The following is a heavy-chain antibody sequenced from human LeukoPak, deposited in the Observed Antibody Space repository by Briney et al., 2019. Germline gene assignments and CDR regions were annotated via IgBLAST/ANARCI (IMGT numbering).Heavy chain of an antibody. D-gene: IGHD1-26*01. Sequence: GGSLSLSCTPSGFPFPYYLMSWVRQAPGKGLEWVANIRQDGSEKFYVDSVKGRFTISRDNDKSSLYLQMNSLRGEDTAVYFCARVEGSWELIEWGQGTLVTVS. CDR1: GFPFPYYL. CDR3: ARVEGSWELIE. V-gene: IGHV3-7*01. CDR2: IRQDGSEK. J-gene: IGHJ4*02.